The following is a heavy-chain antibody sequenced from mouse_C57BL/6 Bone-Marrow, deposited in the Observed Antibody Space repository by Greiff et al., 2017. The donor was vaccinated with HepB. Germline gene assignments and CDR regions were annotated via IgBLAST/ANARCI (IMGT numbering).Heavy chain of an antibody. Sequence: QVQLKQPGAELVKPGASVKMSCKASGYTFTSYWITWVKQRPGQGLEWIGDIYPGSGSTNYNEKFKSKATLTVDTSSSTAYMQLSSLSSEDSAVYYCAREGYDSSWFAYWGQGTLVTVSA. V-gene: IGHV1-55*01. CDR3: AREGYDSSWFAY. J-gene: IGHJ3*01. D-gene: IGHD2-4*01. CDR2: IYPGSGST. CDR1: GYTFTSYW.